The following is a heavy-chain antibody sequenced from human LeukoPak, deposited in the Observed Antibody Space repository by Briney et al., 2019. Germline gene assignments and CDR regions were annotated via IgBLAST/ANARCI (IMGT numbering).Heavy chain of an antibody. J-gene: IGHJ5*02. Sequence: PGGSLRLSCTASGFIFSSYWMSWVRQAPGKGLEWVANIKYDGSEKYYVDSVKGQFTISRDNAKNSLFLQMNSLRAEDTAVYYCAREPPRERWFDTWGQGSLVTVYS. CDR3: AREPPRERWFDT. D-gene: IGHD1-1*01. V-gene: IGHV3-7*03. CDR2: IKYDGSEK. CDR1: GFIFSSYW.